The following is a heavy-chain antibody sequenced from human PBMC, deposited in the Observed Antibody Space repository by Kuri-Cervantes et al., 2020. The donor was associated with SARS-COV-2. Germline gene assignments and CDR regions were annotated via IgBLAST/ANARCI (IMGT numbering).Heavy chain of an antibody. D-gene: IGHD6-19*01. V-gene: IGHV3-23*01. CDR2: ISGSAGRT. J-gene: IGHJ6*03. CDR1: GFSSSDYA. Sequence: GGSLRLSCVASGFSSSDYAMSWVRQTPGKGLEWISVISGSAGRTYYADSVQGRFTVSKDNFRNTLYLQMNSLRAEDTAVYYCAKEIRLYYYMDVWGKGTTVTVSS. CDR3: AKEIRLYYYMDV.